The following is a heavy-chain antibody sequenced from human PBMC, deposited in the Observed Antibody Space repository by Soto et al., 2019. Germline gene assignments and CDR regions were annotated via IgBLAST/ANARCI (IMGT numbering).Heavy chain of an antibody. V-gene: IGHV1-69*02. CDR2: IIPILDLA. CDR3: AAGGHGAFDI. D-gene: IGHD1-26*01. CDR1: GDTFSSYT. Sequence: QVQLVQSGAEVKKPGSSVKVSCKASGDTFSSYTISWVRQAPGQGLEWMGRIIPILDLANSAPKFQGRVTITADKSTSTAYMELSSLRSEDTAVYYCAAGGHGAFDIWGQGTMVTVSS. J-gene: IGHJ3*02.